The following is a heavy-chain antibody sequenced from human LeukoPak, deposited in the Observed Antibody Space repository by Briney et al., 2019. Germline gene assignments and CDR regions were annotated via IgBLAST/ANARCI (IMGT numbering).Heavy chain of an antibody. Sequence: PGGSLRLSCAASGFTFSSYWMSWVRQAPGKGLEWVANIKQDGSDKYYVDSVKGRFTISRDNAKKSLYLQINSLRAEDTAPYYCARHLSGITGYTYGRGIDYWGQGTLVTVSS. CDR2: IKQDGSDK. CDR3: ARHLSGITGYTYGRGIDY. J-gene: IGHJ4*02. V-gene: IGHV3-7*01. D-gene: IGHD5-18*01. CDR1: GFTFSSYW.